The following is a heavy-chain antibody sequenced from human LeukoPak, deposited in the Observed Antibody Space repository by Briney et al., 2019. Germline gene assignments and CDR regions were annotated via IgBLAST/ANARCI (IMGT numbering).Heavy chain of an antibody. CDR3: AGDTPPGGEYYFEY. D-gene: IGHD3-16*01. CDR1: RLTFIAYS. Sequence: GASLRLSCASSRLTFIAYSMNWVRHAPDTGLEWVALKWHDGSKEYYADCGKGRFTISRDNSRNTLYLEMNSLRADDTAVYYCAGDTPPGGEYYFEYWGQGALVTVSS. J-gene: IGHJ4*02. V-gene: IGHV3-33*08. CDR2: KWHDGSKE.